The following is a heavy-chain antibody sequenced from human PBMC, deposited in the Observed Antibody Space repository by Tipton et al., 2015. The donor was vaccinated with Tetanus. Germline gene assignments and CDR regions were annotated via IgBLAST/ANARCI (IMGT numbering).Heavy chain of an antibody. J-gene: IGHJ6*02. CDR3: ARDRYCDILTGYYGVGVDRLYGMDV. D-gene: IGHD3-9*01. CDR1: GGSISSGGYY. CDR2: IYYSGST. V-gene: IGHV4-31*03. Sequence: TLSLTFTVSGGSISSGGYYWSWIRQHPGKGLEWIGYIYYSGSTYYNPSLKSRVTISADTSKNHFSLKLSSVTAADTDEYYCARDRYCDILTGYYGVGVDRLYGMDVWGQGPTVTVSS.